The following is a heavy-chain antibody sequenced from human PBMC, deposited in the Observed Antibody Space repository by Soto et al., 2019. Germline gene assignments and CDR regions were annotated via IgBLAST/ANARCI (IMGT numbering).Heavy chain of an antibody. V-gene: IGHV5-51*01. CDR2: IYPGDSDT. Sequence: PGESLKISCKGSGYSFTSYWIGWVRQVPGKGLEWMGIIYPGDSDTRYSPSFQGQVTISADKSISTAYLQWSSLKASDTAMYYCASTYYYDSSGYYAFDIWGQGTMVTVSS. CDR1: GYSFTSYW. J-gene: IGHJ3*02. D-gene: IGHD3-22*01. CDR3: ASTYYYDSSGYYAFDI.